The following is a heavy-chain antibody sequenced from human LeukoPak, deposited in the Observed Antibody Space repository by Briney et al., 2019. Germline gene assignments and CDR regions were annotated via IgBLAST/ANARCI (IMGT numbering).Heavy chain of an antibody. CDR3: ARDSGSYILSFDY. Sequence: SETLSLTCAVYGGSFSGYQWTWIRQPPGKGLEWIGQINHSGSTNYNPSLKSRVTISVDTSKNQFSLKLSSVTAADTAVYYCARDSGSYILSFDYWGQGTLVTVSS. V-gene: IGHV4-34*01. CDR1: GGSFSGYQ. J-gene: IGHJ4*02. CDR2: INHSGST. D-gene: IGHD1-26*01.